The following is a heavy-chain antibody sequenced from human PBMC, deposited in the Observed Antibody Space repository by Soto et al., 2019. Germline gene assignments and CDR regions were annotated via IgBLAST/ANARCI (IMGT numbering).Heavy chain of an antibody. J-gene: IGHJ6*02. CDR1: GGTFSSYA. CDR2: IIPIFGTA. V-gene: IGHV1-69*13. Sequence: GASVKVSCKASGGTFSSYAISWVRQAPGQGLGWMGGIIPIFGTANYAQKFQGRVTITADETTSTAYMELSSLRSEDTAVYYCAGGYDFWSGPDPPYYYYYGMDVWGQGTTVTVSS. D-gene: IGHD3-3*01. CDR3: AGGYDFWSGPDPPYYYYYGMDV.